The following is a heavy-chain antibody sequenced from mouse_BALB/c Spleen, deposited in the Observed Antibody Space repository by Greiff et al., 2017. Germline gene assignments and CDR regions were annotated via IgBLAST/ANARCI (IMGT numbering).Heavy chain of an antibody. CDR3: GREGTWAMDY. CDR2: IWSGGST. J-gene: IGHJ4*01. V-gene: IGHV2-2*02. D-gene: IGHD3-3*01. CDR1: GFSFTSDG. Sequence: QVQLEQSGPGLVQPSQSLSLTCTVSGFSFTSDGVHWVRQSPGKGLEWLGVIWSGGSTDYNAAFISRLSINKDNSQSHVFFNMYSLEANDTDIYYCGREGTWAMDYWGQGTSLTVSS.